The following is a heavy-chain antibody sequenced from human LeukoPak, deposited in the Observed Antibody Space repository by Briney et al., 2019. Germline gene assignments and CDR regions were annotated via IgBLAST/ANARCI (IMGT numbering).Heavy chain of an antibody. CDR3: ASPAYYFEH. V-gene: IGHV3-48*03. CDR1: GFILSTYE. J-gene: IGHJ4*02. CDR2: ISSSGSTI. Sequence: PGGSLRLSCAASGFILSTYEMNWVRQAPGKGLEWVSYISSSGSTIYYADSVKGRFTISIDNAKNSLYLQMNSSRDEGTYLYECASPAYYFEHWGQGILVSLSS.